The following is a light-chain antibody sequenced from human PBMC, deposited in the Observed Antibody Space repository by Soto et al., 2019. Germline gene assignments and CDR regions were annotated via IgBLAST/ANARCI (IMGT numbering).Light chain of an antibody. CDR3: TSYSSSSTFYV. CDR2: QVT. J-gene: IGLJ1*01. Sequence: QSALTQPASVSGSPGQSITISCTGTSSDIGGYYYVSWYQHHPGKAPKLMIYQVTNRPSGVSHRFSGPKSGNTASLTISGLQAEDEADYFCTSYSSSSTFYVFGTGTKVTVL. CDR1: SSDIGGYYY. V-gene: IGLV2-14*01.